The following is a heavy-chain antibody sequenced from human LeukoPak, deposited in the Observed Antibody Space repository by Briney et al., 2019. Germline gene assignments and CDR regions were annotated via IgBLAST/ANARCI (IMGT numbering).Heavy chain of an antibody. CDR1: GFSFSSYA. V-gene: IGHV3-23*01. Sequence: GGSLRLSCAASGFSFSSYAMSWVRQAPGKGLEWVSAISGSGGSTYYADSVKGRFTISRDNSKNTLYLQMNSLRAEDTAVYYCAKDWVGATTVGYWGQGTLVTVSS. D-gene: IGHD1-26*01. CDR2: ISGSGGST. CDR3: AKDWVGATTVGY. J-gene: IGHJ4*02.